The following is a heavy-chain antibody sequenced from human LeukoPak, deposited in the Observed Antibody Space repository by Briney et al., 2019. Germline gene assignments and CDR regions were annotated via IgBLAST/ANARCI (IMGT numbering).Heavy chain of an antibody. V-gene: IGHV3-15*01. CDR3: TTGGYYDFWSGYPKSYYFDY. CDR2: IKSKTDGGTT. D-gene: IGHD3-3*01. J-gene: IGHJ4*02. Sequence: KPGGSLRLSCAASGFTFSNAWMSWVRQAPGKGLEWVGRIKSKTDGGTTDYAAPVKGRFTISRDDSKNTLYLQMNSLKTEDTAVYYCTTGGYYDFWSGYPKSYYFDYWGQGTLVTVSS. CDR1: GFTFSNAW.